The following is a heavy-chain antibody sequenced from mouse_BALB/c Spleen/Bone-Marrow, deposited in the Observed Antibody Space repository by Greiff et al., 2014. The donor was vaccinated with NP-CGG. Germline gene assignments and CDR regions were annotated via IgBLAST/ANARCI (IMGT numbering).Heavy chain of an antibody. CDR3: ASHYYGSSYWYFDV. Sequence: VQLQQSGPGLVKPGASVKISCKASGYSFTGYYMHWVKQSHVKSLEWIGRINPYNGATSYNQNFKDKASLTVDKSSSTAYMELHSLTSEDSAVYYCASHYYGSSYWYFDVWGAGTTVTVSS. D-gene: IGHD1-1*01. CDR1: GYSFTGYY. CDR2: INPYNGAT. J-gene: IGHJ1*01. V-gene: IGHV1-31*01.